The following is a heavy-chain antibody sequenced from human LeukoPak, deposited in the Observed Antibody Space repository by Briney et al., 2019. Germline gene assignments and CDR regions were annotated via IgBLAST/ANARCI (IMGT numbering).Heavy chain of an antibody. CDR1: GFTFSSYT. J-gene: IGHJ4*02. V-gene: IGHV3-21*01. D-gene: IGHD3-10*01. CDR3: ARGARGSGTASDY. Sequence: GGSLRLSCAASGFTFSSYTMNWVRQAPGKGLEWVSSITSSSIYTYYADSVKGRFTISRDNAKNSLYLEMNSLRAEDTAVYYCARGARGSGTASDYWGQGTLVTVSS. CDR2: ITSSSIYT.